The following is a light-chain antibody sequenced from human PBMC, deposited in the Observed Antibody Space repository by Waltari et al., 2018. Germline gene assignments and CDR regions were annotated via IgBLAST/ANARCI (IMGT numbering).Light chain of an antibody. J-gene: IGKJ1*01. CDR3: QQSDSTPWT. Sequence: DIQMTLSPSSLSASVGDSFTITCRASQNIGNYLSWYQQKPGKAPTLLIYSTSTLQSGVPSSFRGSGSGTDFTLTISSLQVEDFATYYCQQSDSTPWTFGQGTTVYVK. CDR1: QNIGNY. V-gene: IGKV1-39*01. CDR2: STS.